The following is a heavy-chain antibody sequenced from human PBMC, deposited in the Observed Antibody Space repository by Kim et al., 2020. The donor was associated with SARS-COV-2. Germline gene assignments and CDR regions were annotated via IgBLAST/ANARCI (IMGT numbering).Heavy chain of an antibody. CDR1: GGSISSGGYS. V-gene: IGHV4-30-2*01. D-gene: IGHD2-2*01. J-gene: IGHJ3*02. Sequence: SETLSLTCAVSGGSISSGGYSWSWIRQPPGKGLEWIGYIYHSGSTYYNPSLKSRVTISVDRSKNQFSLKLSSVTAADTAVYYCALSPYCSSTSCSPDAFDIWGQGTMVTVSS. CDR3: ALSPYCSSTSCSPDAFDI. CDR2: IYHSGST.